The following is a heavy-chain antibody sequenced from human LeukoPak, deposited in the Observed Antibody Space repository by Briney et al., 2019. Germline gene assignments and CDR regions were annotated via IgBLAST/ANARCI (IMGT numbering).Heavy chain of an antibody. D-gene: IGHD3-22*01. CDR2: FYYTGNT. CDR3: ARHRYYDSSGYYFDQ. V-gene: IGHV4-39*01. CDR1: GGSISSSSYY. J-gene: IGHJ4*02. Sequence: LETLSLTCTVSGGSISSSSYYWDWIRQPPEKGLEWIGSFYYTGNTYYNPSLKSRVTISVDTSKNQFSLKLSSVTAADTAVYHCARHRYYDSSGYYFDQWGQGTLVTVSS.